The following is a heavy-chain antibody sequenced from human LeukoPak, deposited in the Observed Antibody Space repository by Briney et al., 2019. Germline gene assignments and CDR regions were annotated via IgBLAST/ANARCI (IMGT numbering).Heavy chain of an antibody. Sequence: WASVKVSCRASGYTFTSYYMHWVGQAPGQGLEWMGIINPSGGSRNYAQKFQGRVTMTRDTSTSTVYMELSSLRSEDTAVYYCARNQYGSSDYYYPDYWGQGTLVTVSS. D-gene: IGHD3-22*01. CDR1: GYTFTSYY. CDR3: ARNQYGSSDYYYPDY. J-gene: IGHJ4*02. CDR2: INPSGGSR. V-gene: IGHV1-46*01.